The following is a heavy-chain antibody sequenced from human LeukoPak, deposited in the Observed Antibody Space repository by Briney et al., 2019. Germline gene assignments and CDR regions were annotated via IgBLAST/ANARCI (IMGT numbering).Heavy chain of an antibody. CDR2: IHPGDSNT. J-gene: IGHJ4*02. D-gene: IGHD4-11*01. Sequence: KDGESLKISCKGSGYFFPNYWIGWVRQVPGKGLGWMGVIHPGDSNTRYSPSFQGQVTISVDRSISTAYLQWSSLKASDTAMYYCARQRRGSYNDYSEGDYWGQGTLVTVSS. V-gene: IGHV5-51*01. CDR1: GYFFPNYW. CDR3: ARQRRGSYNDYSEGDY.